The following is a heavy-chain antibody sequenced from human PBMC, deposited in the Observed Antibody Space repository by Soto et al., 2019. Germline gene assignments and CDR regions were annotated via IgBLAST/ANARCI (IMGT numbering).Heavy chain of an antibody. CDR3: ATLGGYDYVWGSYDY. V-gene: IGHV4-59*08. CDR1: GGSISSYY. Sequence: QAQLQESGPGLVKPSETLSLTCTVSGGSISSYYWSWIRQPPGKGLEWIGYIYYSGSTNYNPSLKSRVTISVDTSKNQFSLKLSSVTAADTAVYYCATLGGYDYVWGSYDYWGQGTLVTVSS. J-gene: IGHJ4*02. CDR2: IYYSGST. D-gene: IGHD3-16*01.